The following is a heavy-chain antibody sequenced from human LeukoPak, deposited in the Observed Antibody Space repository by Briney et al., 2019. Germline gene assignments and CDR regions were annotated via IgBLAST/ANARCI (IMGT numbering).Heavy chain of an antibody. CDR2: INPNSGGT. Sequence: ASVKVSCKASGYTFTGYYMHWVRQAPGQGLEWMGWINPNSGGTNYAQKLQGRVTMTRDTSISTAYMELSRLRSDDTAVYYCAGEGGYCSSTSCYQGLDWFDPWGQGTLVTVSS. D-gene: IGHD2-2*01. CDR3: AGEGGYCSSTSCYQGLDWFDP. J-gene: IGHJ5*02. V-gene: IGHV1-2*02. CDR1: GYTFTGYY.